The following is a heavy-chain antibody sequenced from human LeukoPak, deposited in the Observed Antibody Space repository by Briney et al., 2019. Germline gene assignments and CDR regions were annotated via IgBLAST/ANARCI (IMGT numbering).Heavy chain of an antibody. CDR2: IIPIFGTA. Sequence: ASVKVSCKASGGTFSSYAISWVRQAPGQGLEWMGGIIPIFGTANYAQKFQGRVTITTDESTSTAYMELSSLRSEDTAVYYCAKSGGNIRPGYYYYMDVWGKGTTVTVSS. CDR1: GGTFSSYA. J-gene: IGHJ6*03. V-gene: IGHV1-69*05. D-gene: IGHD1/OR15-1a*01. CDR3: AKSGGNIRPGYYYYMDV.